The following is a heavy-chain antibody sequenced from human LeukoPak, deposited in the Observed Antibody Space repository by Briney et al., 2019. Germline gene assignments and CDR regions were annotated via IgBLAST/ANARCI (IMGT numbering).Heavy chain of an antibody. CDR1: GFTFSNYW. Sequence: GGSLSLSCAASGFTFSNYWMSWVRQAPGKGLEWVANIKEDGSEKYYVDSVKGRFTISRDNTRNSLYLQMNSLRAEDTAVYYCASGRQLGYWGQGTLVTVSS. V-gene: IGHV3-7*01. J-gene: IGHJ4*02. CDR3: ASGRQLGY. D-gene: IGHD6-13*01. CDR2: IKEDGSEK.